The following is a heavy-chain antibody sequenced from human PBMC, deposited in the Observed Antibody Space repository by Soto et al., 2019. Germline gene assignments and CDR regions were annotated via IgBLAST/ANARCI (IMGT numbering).Heavy chain of an antibody. CDR2: IYYSGST. Sequence: SETLSLTCTVSGGSISSYYWSWIWQPPGKGLEWIGYIYYSGSTNYNPSLKSRVTISVDTSKNQFSLKLSSVTAADTAVYYCARRGYVMDFDYWGQGTLVTVS. V-gene: IGHV4-59*08. D-gene: IGHD5-12*01. CDR3: ARRGYVMDFDY. J-gene: IGHJ4*02. CDR1: GGSISSYY.